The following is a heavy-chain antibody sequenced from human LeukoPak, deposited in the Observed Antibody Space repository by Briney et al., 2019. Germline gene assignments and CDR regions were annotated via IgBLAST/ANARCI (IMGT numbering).Heavy chain of an antibody. D-gene: IGHD2-15*01. J-gene: IGHJ4*02. CDR1: GYTFNNFG. CDR2: ISIGDGRT. CDR3: SRSYYSSGWYYFDH. V-gene: IGHV1-18*01. Sequence: ASVKVSCKTSGYTFNNFGITWVRQAPGQGLEWMGWISIGDGRTHYGRKFQDRVSMTREMSSNTAFLELSSLRSDDTAFYFCSRSYYSSGWYYFDHWGQGTLVTVSS.